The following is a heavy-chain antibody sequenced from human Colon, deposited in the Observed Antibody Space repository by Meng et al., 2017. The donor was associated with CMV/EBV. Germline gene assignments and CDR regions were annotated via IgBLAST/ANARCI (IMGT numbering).Heavy chain of an antibody. Sequence: QINLKQSGPTLVKPKQTLPLTFTFSGFSLTNKLKSLGWIRQSPGKALEWLALIHGDDTEQYSPSLQSRLSATRDTSKNQVVLTLTDMDPVDTATYYCVHRYSSSSGEVSWGQGTLVTVSS. CDR1: GFSLTNKLKS. D-gene: IGHD6-6*01. V-gene: IGHV2-5*02. CDR2: IHGDDTE. CDR3: VHRYSSSSGEVS. J-gene: IGHJ5*02.